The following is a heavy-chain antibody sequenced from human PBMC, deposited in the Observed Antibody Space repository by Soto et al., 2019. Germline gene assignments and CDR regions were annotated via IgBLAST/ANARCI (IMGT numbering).Heavy chain of an antibody. CDR1: GYTFTSYY. D-gene: IGHD3-3*01. CDR3: ARELRDNYDFWSGYYGYYYYYGMEV. Sequence: ASVKVSCKASGYTFTSYYMHWVRQAPGQGLEWMGIINPSGGSTSYAQKFQGRVTMTRDTSTSTVYMELSSLRSEDTAVYYCARELRDNYDFWSGYYGYYYYYGMEVWGQGTTVTVSS. V-gene: IGHV1-46*01. J-gene: IGHJ6*02. CDR2: INPSGGST.